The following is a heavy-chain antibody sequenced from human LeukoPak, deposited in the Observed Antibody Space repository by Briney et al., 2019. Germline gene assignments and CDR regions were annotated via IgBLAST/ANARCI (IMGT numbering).Heavy chain of an antibody. V-gene: IGHV1-8*01. J-gene: IGHJ3*02. CDR3: ASNVAVAGAFDI. D-gene: IGHD6-19*01. Sequence: ASVKVSRKASGYTFTSYDINWVRQATGQGLEWMGWMNPNSGNTGYAQKFQGRVTMTRNTSISTAYMELSSLRSEDTAVYYCASNVAVAGAFDIWGQGTIVTVSS. CDR2: MNPNSGNT. CDR1: GYTFTSYD.